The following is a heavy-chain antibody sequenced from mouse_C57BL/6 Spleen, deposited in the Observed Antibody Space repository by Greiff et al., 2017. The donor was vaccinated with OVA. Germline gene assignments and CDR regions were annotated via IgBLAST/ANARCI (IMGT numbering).Heavy chain of an antibody. Sequence: EVKLQQSGPELVKPGASVKISCKASGYTFTDYYMNWVKQSHGKSLEWIGDINPNNGGTSYNQKFKGKATLTVDKSSSTAYMELRSLTSEDSAVYYCARFRWEGPFDYWGQGTTLTVSS. CDR3: ARFRWEGPFDY. D-gene: IGHD4-1*01. J-gene: IGHJ2*01. V-gene: IGHV1-26*01. CDR2: INPNNGGT. CDR1: GYTFTDYY.